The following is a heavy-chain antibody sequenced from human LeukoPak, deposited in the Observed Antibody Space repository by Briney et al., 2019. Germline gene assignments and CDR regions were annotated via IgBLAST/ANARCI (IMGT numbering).Heavy chain of an antibody. CDR1: GDSVSSNSAA. CDR3: ARGGIAAAGDSYYFDY. J-gene: IGHJ4*02. Sequence: KCSQTLSLTCAISGDSVSSNSAAWNWIRQSPSRGLEWLGRTYYRSKWYNDYAVSVKSRMTINPDTSKNQFSLQLNSVTPEDTAVYYCARGGIAAAGDSYYFDYWGQGTLVTVSS. V-gene: IGHV6-1*01. D-gene: IGHD6-13*01. CDR2: TYYRSKWYN.